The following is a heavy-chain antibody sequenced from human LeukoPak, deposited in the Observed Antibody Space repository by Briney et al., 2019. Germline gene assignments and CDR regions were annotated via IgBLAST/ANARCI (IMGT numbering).Heavy chain of an antibody. Sequence: ASVQVSCRASGYIYTDHYIHWVRQAPRQGLEWMGRINPDIDVANYAEKFQGRVTMTRDTSISTAYMDLGSLTSDDTAVYYCARAVIRGIHFDSWGQGTLVTLSS. J-gene: IGHJ4*02. CDR3: ARAVIRGIHFDS. D-gene: IGHD3-10*01. CDR2: INPDIDVA. CDR1: GYIYTDHY. V-gene: IGHV1-2*06.